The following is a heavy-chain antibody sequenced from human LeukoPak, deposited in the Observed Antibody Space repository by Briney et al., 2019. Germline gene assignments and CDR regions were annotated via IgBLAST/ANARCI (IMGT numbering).Heavy chain of an antibody. V-gene: IGHV4-34*01. CDR2: INHSGST. Sequence: SETLSLTCAVYGGSFSGYYWSWIRQPPGKGLEWVGEINHSGSTNYNPSLKSRVTISVDTSKNQFYLKLSSVAAAETAVYYCARGAGCSSTSCSGNWFDPWGQGTLVTVSS. J-gene: IGHJ5*02. D-gene: IGHD2-2*01. CDR3: ARGAGCSSTSCSGNWFDP. CDR1: GGSFSGYY.